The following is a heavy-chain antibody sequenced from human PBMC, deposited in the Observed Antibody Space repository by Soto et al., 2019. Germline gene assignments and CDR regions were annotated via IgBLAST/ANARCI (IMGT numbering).Heavy chain of an antibody. CDR3: TRIHCSGGTCYSFES. CDR2: IDPSDSYT. CDR1: GYSFTSYW. D-gene: IGHD2-15*01. V-gene: IGHV5-10-1*01. Sequence: PGESLRISRKGSGYSFTSYWISWVRQMPGKGLEWMGRIDPSDSYTSYSPSFQGHVTISADKSISTAYLQWSSLKASDTAMYYCTRIHCSGGTCYSFESWGQGTLVTVSS. J-gene: IGHJ4*02.